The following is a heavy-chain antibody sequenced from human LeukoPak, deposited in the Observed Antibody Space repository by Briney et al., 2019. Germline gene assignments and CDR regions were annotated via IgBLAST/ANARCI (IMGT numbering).Heavy chain of an antibody. J-gene: IGHJ4*02. CDR2: INHSGST. Sequence: PSETLSLTCAVYGGSFSGYYWSWIRQPPGKGLEWIGEINHSGSTNYIPSLKSRVTISVDTSKNQFSLKLSSVTAADTAVYYCARGAGGNWGQGTLVTVSS. D-gene: IGHD3-10*01. V-gene: IGHV4-34*01. CDR1: GGSFSGYY. CDR3: ARGAGGN.